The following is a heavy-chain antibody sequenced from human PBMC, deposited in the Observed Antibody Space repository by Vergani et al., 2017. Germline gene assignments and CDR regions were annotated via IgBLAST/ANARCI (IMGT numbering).Heavy chain of an antibody. J-gene: IGHJ4*02. D-gene: IGHD2-15*01. CDR3: ARDRRYCSGGSCYLDC. CDR1: GGTFSTYA. Sequence: QVQLVQSGAEVKKPGSSVKVSCKASGGTFSTYAISWVRQAPGQGLEWMGRLIPIFGTTNYAQNSQGRVTITTDESTSTAYMELSSLRPEDTAVYYCARDRRYCSGGSCYLDCWGQGTLITVSS. CDR2: LIPIFGTT. V-gene: IGHV1-69*05.